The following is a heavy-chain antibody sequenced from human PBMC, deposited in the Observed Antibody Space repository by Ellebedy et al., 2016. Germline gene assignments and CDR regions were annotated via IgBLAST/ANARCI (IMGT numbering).Heavy chain of an antibody. Sequence: SETLSLTCTVSGGSISSSSYYWGWIRQPPGKGLEWIGSIYYSGSTYYNPSLKCRVTISVDTSKNQFSLKLSSVTAADTALYYCARSASLWFGELLYSVDWFDPWGQGTLVTVSS. D-gene: IGHD3-10*01. CDR3: ARSASLWFGELLYSVDWFDP. CDR2: IYYSGST. CDR1: GGSISSSSYY. J-gene: IGHJ5*02. V-gene: IGHV4-39*01.